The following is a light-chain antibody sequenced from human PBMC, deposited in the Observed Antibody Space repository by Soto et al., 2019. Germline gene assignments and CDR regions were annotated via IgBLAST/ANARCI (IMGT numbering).Light chain of an antibody. J-gene: IGLJ2*01. CDR2: SNN. Sequence: QSVLTQPPSASGTPGQRVTISCSGSSFNIGSNTVNWYQQLPGTAPKLLIYSNNQRPSGVPDRFSGSKSGTSASLAISGLQSEDEADYYCAAWDDSLKGVVFGGGTQLTVL. CDR1: SFNIGSNT. CDR3: AAWDDSLKGVV. V-gene: IGLV1-44*01.